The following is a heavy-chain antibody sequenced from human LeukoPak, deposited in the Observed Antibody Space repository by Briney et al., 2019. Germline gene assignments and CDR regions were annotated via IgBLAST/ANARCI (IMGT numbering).Heavy chain of an antibody. V-gene: IGHV1-2*02. J-gene: IGHJ4*02. CDR1: GYTFTGYY. Sequence: ASVKVSCKASGYTFTGYYMHWVRQAPGQGLEWMGWINPNSGGTNYAQKFQGRVTMTRDTSISTAYMELSRLRSDDTAVYYCASYLAAAGYYFDYWGQGILVTVSS. CDR3: ASYLAAAGYYFDY. CDR2: INPNSGGT. D-gene: IGHD6-13*01.